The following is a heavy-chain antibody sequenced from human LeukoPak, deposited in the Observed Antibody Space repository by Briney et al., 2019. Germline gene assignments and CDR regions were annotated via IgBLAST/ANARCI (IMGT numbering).Heavy chain of an antibody. J-gene: IGHJ4*01. Sequence: PGGSLRLSCAASGFTFSSFGMHWVRQAPGKGLDWVAFIRYDGSDENYADSVKGRFSISRDNSKNTMYLQMNSLRVDDTAVYYCARGHSSGWYEGLTGCGHATMLTASS. V-gene: IGHV3-30*02. CDR2: IRYDGSDE. D-gene: IGHD6-19*01. CDR1: GFTFSSFG. CDR3: ARGHSSGWYEGLTG.